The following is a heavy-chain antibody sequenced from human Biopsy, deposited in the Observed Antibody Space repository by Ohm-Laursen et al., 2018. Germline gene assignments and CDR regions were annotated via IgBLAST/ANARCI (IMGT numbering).Heavy chain of an antibody. D-gene: IGHD6-6*01. CDR3: ARDSSRRAREGGMDV. J-gene: IGHJ6*02. CDR2: ISETSSHI. V-gene: IGHV3-21*01. CDR1: GYSVSSYD. Sequence: LSLTCAASGYSVSSYDMNWVRQAPGKGLEWISYISETSSHIYDADSVRGRFIVARDIAKNSLYLQLSSLRVEDTAVYYCARDSSRRAREGGMDVWGQGTTVTVSS.